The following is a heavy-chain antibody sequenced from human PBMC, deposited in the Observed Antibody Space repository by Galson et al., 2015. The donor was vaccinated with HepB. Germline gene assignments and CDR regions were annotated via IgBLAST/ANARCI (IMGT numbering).Heavy chain of an antibody. V-gene: IGHV1-69*02. Sequence: SVKVSCKASGGTFSSYTISGGRQAPGQGLEWMGRIIPTLGIANYAQKFQGRVTITADKSTSTAYMELSSLRSEDTAVYYCARAGEGNDQTSSDILTGYYHYYYYGMDVWGQGTTVTVSS. D-gene: IGHD3-9*01. CDR1: GGTFSSYT. J-gene: IGHJ6*02. CDR2: IIPTLGIA. CDR3: ARAGEGNDQTSSDILTGYYHYYYYGMDV.